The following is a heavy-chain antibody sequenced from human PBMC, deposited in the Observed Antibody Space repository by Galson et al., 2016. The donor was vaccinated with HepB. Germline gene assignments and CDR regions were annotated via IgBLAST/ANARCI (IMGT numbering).Heavy chain of an antibody. D-gene: IGHD3-9*01. J-gene: IGHJ6*02. V-gene: IGHV3-23*01. CDR2: ISTSVAYT. Sequence: SLRLSCAASGFSVANTAMNWIRQAPGRGLEWVSEISTSVAYTYYADPVQGRFTISRDTSKNTVYLQMNSLRSEDTAVYFCAKGTPSETFYFAMDVWGQGTTVTVSS. CDR3: AKGTPSETFYFAMDV. CDR1: GFSVANTA.